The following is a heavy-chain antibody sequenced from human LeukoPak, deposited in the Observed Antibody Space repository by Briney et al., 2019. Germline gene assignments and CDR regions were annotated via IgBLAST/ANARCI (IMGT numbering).Heavy chain of an antibody. CDR3: AKDRNVIVGAHFDY. CDR1: GFTFSSYA. Sequence: PGGSLRLSCAASGFTFSSYAMSWVRQAPGKGLEWVAAISCSGGSTYYADSVKGRFTISRDNSKNTLYLQMNSLRAEDTAVYYCAKDRNVIVGAHFDYWGQGTLVTVSS. V-gene: IGHV3-23*01. CDR2: ISCSGGST. D-gene: IGHD1-26*01. J-gene: IGHJ4*02.